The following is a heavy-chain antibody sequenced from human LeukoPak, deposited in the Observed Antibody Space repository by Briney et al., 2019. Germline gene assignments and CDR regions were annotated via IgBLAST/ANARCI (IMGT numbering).Heavy chain of an antibody. V-gene: IGHV4-39*02. CDR1: VGSISSSSYY. CDR2: IYYSGST. D-gene: IGHD4-17*01. Sequence: SDTLSLICTVSVGSISSSSYYWGWIRQPPGKVLEWIGSIYYSGSTYYNPSLKSRVTISVDTSKNQFSLKLSSVTAADTAVYYCAREKLRSWFDPWGQGTLVTVSS. J-gene: IGHJ5*02. CDR3: AREKLRSWFDP.